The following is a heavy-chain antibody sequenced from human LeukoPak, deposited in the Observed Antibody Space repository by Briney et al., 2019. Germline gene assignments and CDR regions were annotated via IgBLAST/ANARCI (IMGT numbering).Heavy chain of an antibody. CDR2: ISGSGGST. CDR1: GFTFSSYA. D-gene: IGHD3-10*01. Sequence: PGGSPRLSCAASGFTFSSYAMSWVRQAPGKGLVWVSAISGSGGSTYYADSVKGRFTISRDNSKNTLCLQMNSLRAEDTAVYYCAKDALLWFREENWFDPWGQGTLVTVSS. CDR3: AKDALLWFREENWFDP. J-gene: IGHJ5*02. V-gene: IGHV3-23*01.